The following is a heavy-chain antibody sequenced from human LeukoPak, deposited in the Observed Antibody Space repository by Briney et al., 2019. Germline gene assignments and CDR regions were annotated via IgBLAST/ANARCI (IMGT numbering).Heavy chain of an antibody. CDR2: IYSGGDT. CDR1: GFTVSNNY. J-gene: IGHJ4*02. V-gene: IGHV3-53*01. CDR3: ARDTSGPTF. D-gene: IGHD2/OR15-2a*01. Sequence: GGSLRLSCAASGFTVSNNYMSWVRQAPGKGLEWVSVIYSGGDTFYSDPVKGRFTISRDYSKNTLFLQMNSLRADDTAVYYCARDTSGPTFWGQGTLVTVSS.